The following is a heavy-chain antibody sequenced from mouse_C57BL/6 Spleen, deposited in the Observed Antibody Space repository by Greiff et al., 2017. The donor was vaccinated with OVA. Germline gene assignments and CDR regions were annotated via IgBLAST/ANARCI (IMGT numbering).Heavy chain of an antibody. Sequence: QVQLQQSGAELAKPGASVKLSCKASGYTFTSYWMHWVKQRPGQGLEWIGYLNPSSGYTKYNQKFKDKATLTADKSSSTAYMQLSSLTYEDSAVYYCARRDSNTGGYWYFDVWGTGTTVTVSS. CDR2: LNPSSGYT. J-gene: IGHJ1*03. V-gene: IGHV1-7*01. D-gene: IGHD2-5*01. CDR1: GYTFTSYW. CDR3: ARRDSNTGGYWYFDV.